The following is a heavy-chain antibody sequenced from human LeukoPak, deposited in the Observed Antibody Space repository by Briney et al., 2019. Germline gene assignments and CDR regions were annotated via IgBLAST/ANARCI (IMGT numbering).Heavy chain of an antibody. Sequence: PGGSLRLSCAASGFTFDDYAMHWVRQAPGKGLEWVSGISWNSGSIGYADSVKGRFTISRDNAKNSLYLQMNSLRAEDTALYYCAKDITGGGATSYYGMDVWGQGTTVTVSS. CDR1: GFTFDDYA. CDR3: AKDITGGGATSYYGMDV. V-gene: IGHV3-9*01. CDR2: ISWNSGSI. D-gene: IGHD1-26*01. J-gene: IGHJ6*02.